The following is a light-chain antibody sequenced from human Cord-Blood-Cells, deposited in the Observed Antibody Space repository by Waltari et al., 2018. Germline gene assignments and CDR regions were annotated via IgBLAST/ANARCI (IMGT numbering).Light chain of an antibody. CDR3: CSYAGSYTWV. V-gene: IGLV2-11*01. CDR1: SRDVGGYNY. CDR2: DVS. J-gene: IGLJ3*02. Sequence: QSALTQPRSVSGSPGQSVTIPCTGTSRDVGGYNYVSWYQQHPGKATKLMIYDVSKRPSGVPDRFSGSKSGNTASLTISGLQAEDEADYYCCSYAGSYTWVFGGGTKLTVL.